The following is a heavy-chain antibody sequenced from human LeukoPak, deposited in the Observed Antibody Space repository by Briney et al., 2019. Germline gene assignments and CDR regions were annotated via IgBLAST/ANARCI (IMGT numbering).Heavy chain of an antibody. CDR3: ARTYDFGRGPPGDAFDN. CDR2: IDARSGIV. D-gene: IGHD3-3*01. J-gene: IGHJ3*02. CDR1: GFTFNRDW. Sequence: PGGSLRLSCTASGFTFNRDWTAWVRQAPGKGLEWVSYIDARSGIVYYADSVQGRFTISRDDAKDSVFLQMNSLRVDDTAVYYCARTYDFGRGPPGDAFDNWGQGTLVTVPT. V-gene: IGHV3-48*01.